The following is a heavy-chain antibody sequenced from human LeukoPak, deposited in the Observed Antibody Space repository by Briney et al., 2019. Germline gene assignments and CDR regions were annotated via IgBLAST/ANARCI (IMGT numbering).Heavy chain of an antibody. CDR3: ARLYPQAARPKDY. Sequence: GASVKVSCKASGYPFTDYYIHWVRQAPGQGLELIGWINPNSGGTKYAQHFQGRFSMTRDTSITTAYMELSRLRSDDTAVYYCARLYPQAARPKDYWGQGTLVTVSS. CDR1: GYPFTDYY. CDR2: INPNSGGT. D-gene: IGHD6-6*01. J-gene: IGHJ4*02. V-gene: IGHV1-2*02.